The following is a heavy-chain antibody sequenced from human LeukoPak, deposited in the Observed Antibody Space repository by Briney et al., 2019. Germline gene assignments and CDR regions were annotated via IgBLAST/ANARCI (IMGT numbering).Heavy chain of an antibody. Sequence: PSETLSLTCAVYGGSFSGYYWSWIRQPPGKGLEWIGEINHSGSTNYNPSLKSRVTISVDTSKNQFSLKLCSVTAADTAVYYCARGYSSSWYYWGQGTLVTVSS. CDR1: GGSFSGYY. D-gene: IGHD6-13*01. J-gene: IGHJ4*02. V-gene: IGHV4-34*01. CDR3: ARGYSSSWYY. CDR2: INHSGST.